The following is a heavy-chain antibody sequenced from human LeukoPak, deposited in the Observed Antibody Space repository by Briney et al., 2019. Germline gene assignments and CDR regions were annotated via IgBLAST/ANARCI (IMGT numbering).Heavy chain of an antibody. J-gene: IGHJ4*02. D-gene: IGHD3-22*01. CDR1: GGTFSSYA. CDR2: IIPIFGTA. Sequence: ASVKVSCKASGGTFSSYAISWVRQAPGQRLEWMGRIIPIFGTANYAQKFQGRVTITTDESTRTANMELSSLISEDPAVYYSTRSPAGGEYDSSGYIEGLWGQGTLVTVSS. V-gene: IGHV1-69*05. CDR3: TRSPAGGEYDSSGYIEGL.